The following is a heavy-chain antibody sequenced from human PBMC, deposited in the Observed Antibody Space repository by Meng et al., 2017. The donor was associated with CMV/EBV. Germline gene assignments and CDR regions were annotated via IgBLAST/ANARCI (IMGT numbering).Heavy chain of an antibody. V-gene: IGHV3-30*02. CDR2: IRYDGSNK. CDR1: GFTFSSYG. Sequence: GESLKISCAASGFTFSSYGMHWARQAPGKGLEWVAFIRYDGSNKYYADSVKGRFTISRDNSKNTLYLQMNSLRAEDTAVYYCAKDHVVVVPAAIPDYYYYGMDVWGQGTTVTVSS. J-gene: IGHJ6*02. D-gene: IGHD2-2*02. CDR3: AKDHVVVVPAAIPDYYYYGMDV.